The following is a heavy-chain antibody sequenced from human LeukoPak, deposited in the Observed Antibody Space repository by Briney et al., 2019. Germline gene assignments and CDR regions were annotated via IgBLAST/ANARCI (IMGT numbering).Heavy chain of an antibody. V-gene: IGHV1-69*05. Sequence: SVKVSCKASGGTFSSYAISWVRQAPGQGLEWMGGIIPIFGTANYAQKFQGRVTITTDESTSTAYMELSSLRSEDTAVYYCARDRALPYDILTGYYPAPDAFDIWGQGTMVTVSS. CDR2: IIPIFGTA. D-gene: IGHD3-9*01. CDR3: ARDRALPYDILTGYYPAPDAFDI. J-gene: IGHJ3*02. CDR1: GGTFSSYA.